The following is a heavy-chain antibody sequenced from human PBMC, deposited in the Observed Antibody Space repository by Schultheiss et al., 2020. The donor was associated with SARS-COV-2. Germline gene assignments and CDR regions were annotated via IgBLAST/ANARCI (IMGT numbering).Heavy chain of an antibody. J-gene: IGHJ6*02. CDR1: GGSFSGYY. Sequence: ETLSLTCAVYGGSFSGYYWSWIRQPPGKGLEWIGEINHSGSTNYNPSLKSRVTISVDTSKNQFSLKLSSVTAADTAVYYCARGPPYYYYYGMDVWGQGTTVTVSS. CDR2: INHSGST. CDR3: ARGPPYYYYYGMDV. V-gene: IGHV4-34*01.